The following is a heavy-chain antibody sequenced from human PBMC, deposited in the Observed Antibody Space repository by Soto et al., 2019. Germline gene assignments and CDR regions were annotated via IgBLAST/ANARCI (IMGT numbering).Heavy chain of an antibody. CDR2: LSSDDKT. J-gene: IGHJ4*02. Sequence: EVRLVESGGGLVQPGGSLRLSCAASGFIVSGIFMTWVRQVPGKGQEWVSTLSSDDKTYYADSVRGRFTISRDSSKNTLFLQMITLRAEDTAVYHCARDIFGGSYDFWHGGQGTLVTVSS. D-gene: IGHD3-3*01. CDR1: GFIVSGIF. V-gene: IGHV3-66*01. CDR3: ARDIFGGSYDFWH.